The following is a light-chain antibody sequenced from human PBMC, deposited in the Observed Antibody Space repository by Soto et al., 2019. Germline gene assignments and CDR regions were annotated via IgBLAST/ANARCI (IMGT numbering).Light chain of an antibody. CDR1: QSVSSSY. J-gene: IGKJ5*01. V-gene: IGKV3-20*01. Sequence: EIVLTQSPGTLSLSPGERATLSCRASQSVSSSYLAWYQQKPGQAPRLLIYGASGRATGIPDRFSGSGSGTDFTLTISRLEPEDFAAYYCQQYGSSPPVTFGQWTRLEMK. CDR3: QQYGSSPPVT. CDR2: GAS.